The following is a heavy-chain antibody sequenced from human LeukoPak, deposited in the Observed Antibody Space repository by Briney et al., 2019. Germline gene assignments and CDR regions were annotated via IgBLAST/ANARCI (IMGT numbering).Heavy chain of an antibody. CDR3: ARGMTDFEY. CDR2: IRWNGDTK. Sequence: GGSLRLSCGATGXTSSGYGMSWVRQAPGKGLEWVSGIRWNGDTKGYADSVKGRFTISRDNAKNSLYLQMNSLRAEDTAFYYCARGMTDFEYWGQGTLVTVSS. V-gene: IGHV3-20*04. J-gene: IGHJ4*02. CDR1: GXTSSGYG.